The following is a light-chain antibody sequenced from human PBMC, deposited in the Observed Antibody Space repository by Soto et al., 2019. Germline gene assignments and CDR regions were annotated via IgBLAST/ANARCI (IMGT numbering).Light chain of an antibody. CDR3: QQYNGYSWT. Sequence: DIQMTQSPSFLSVSVGDKVTITCRATESVSKWLAWYQEKPGNPPRPLIYDASTLESGVPSRFSGSGSGTEFTLTISSLQADDFAIYYCQQYNGYSWTFGQGTKVDIK. CDR1: ESVSKW. V-gene: IGKV1-5*01. J-gene: IGKJ1*01. CDR2: DAS.